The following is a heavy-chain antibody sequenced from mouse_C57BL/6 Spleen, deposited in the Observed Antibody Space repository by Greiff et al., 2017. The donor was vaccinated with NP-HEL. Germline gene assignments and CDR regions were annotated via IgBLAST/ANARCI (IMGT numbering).Heavy chain of an antibody. J-gene: IGHJ2*01. CDR3: ARSSSGYYGSSCDC. V-gene: IGHV1-80*01. Sequence: QVQLQQSGAELVKPGASVKISCKASGYAFSSYWMNWVKQRPGKGLEWIGQIYPGDGDTNYNGKFKGKATLTADKSSSTAYMQLSSLTSEDSAVYFCARSSSGYYGSSCDCWGQGTTLTVSS. D-gene: IGHD1-1*01. CDR1: GYAFSSYW. CDR2: IYPGDGDT.